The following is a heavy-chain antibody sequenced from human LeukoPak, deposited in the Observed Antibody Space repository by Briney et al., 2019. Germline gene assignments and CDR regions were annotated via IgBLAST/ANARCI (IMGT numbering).Heavy chain of an antibody. CDR2: IYYSGST. Sequence: SETLSLTCAVSGASISGSGYYLGWIRQPPGKGLEWIGNIYYSGSTYYNASLQSRVTISIDTSKNQVSLRLNSVTAADTAMYYCVKSGGYGLIDCWGQGTLVTVSS. J-gene: IGHJ4*02. D-gene: IGHD1-26*01. CDR3: VKSGGYGLIDC. CDR1: GASISGSGYY. V-gene: IGHV4-39*01.